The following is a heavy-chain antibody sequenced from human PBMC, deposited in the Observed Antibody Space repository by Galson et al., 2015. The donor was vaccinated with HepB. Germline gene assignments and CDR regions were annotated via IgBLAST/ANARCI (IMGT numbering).Heavy chain of an antibody. J-gene: IGHJ4*02. CDR2: VHYTGTT. CDR1: GGFISTYY. CDR3: ARERTYCSGGSCDFAFDY. V-gene: IGHV4-59*01. D-gene: IGHD2-15*01. Sequence: ETLSLTCSVSGGFISTYYWGWIRQPPGKTLEWIGYVHYTGTTNYSPSLKSRVTVSLDMSKNQFFLKLNSVTAADTAVYYCARERTYCSGGSCDFAFDYWGPGMLVTVSS.